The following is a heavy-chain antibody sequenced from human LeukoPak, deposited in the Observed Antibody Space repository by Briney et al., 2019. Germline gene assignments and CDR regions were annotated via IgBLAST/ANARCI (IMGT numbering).Heavy chain of an antibody. Sequence: SETLSLTCAVYGGSFSSSYWSWIRQPPGKGLEWIGEISHSGSTKYHPSLKSRVTISVDTSKNQFSLKLSSVTAADTAVYYCARGGSQITIQPALGYWGQGTLVTVSS. D-gene: IGHD5-18*01. J-gene: IGHJ4*02. CDR2: ISHSGST. V-gene: IGHV4-34*01. CDR1: GGSFSSSY. CDR3: ARGGSQITIQPALGY.